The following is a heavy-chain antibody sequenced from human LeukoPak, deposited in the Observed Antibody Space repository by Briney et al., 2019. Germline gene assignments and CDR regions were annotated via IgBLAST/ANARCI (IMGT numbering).Heavy chain of an antibody. J-gene: IGHJ4*02. CDR2: MKEDGSEK. CDR1: GFTFSSYW. Sequence: PGGSLRLSCAASGFTFSSYWMTWVRQAPGKGLEWVACMKEDGSEKYYVDSVKGRFTISRDNAKNSLYLQMNSLRAEDTAMYYCARGRHSSSWSPIDYWGQGTLVTVSS. D-gene: IGHD6-13*01. CDR3: ARGRHSSSWSPIDY. V-gene: IGHV3-7*01.